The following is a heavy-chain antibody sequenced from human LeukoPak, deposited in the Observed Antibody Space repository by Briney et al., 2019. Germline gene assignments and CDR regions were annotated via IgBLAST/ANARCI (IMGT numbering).Heavy chain of an antibody. CDR3: ARDGPGHIVVVTSHSYFDY. D-gene: IGHD2-21*02. CDR2: ISSSSSYI. J-gene: IGHJ4*02. V-gene: IGHV3-21*01. CDR1: GFTFSSYS. Sequence: GGSLRLSCAASGFTFSSYSMNWVRQAPGKGLEWVSSISSSSSYIYYADSVKGRFAISRDNAKNSLYLQMNSLRAEDTAVYYCARDGPGHIVVVTSHSYFDYWGQGTLVTVSS.